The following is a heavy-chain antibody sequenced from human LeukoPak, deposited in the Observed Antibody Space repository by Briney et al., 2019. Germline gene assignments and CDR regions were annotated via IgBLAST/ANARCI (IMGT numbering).Heavy chain of an antibody. CDR2: IYNSGST. CDR3: ARAVGPSYFDY. Sequence: SETLSLTCTVSGGSISSRSYYWGWIRQPPGTGLEWNGSIYNSGSTHDNPSLKSRVPRTVATSKNQLSMKPNSVTAAGSGVHYCARAVGPSYFDYWGQGTLVTVSS. CDR1: GGSISSRSYY. V-gene: IGHV4-39*07. J-gene: IGHJ4*02. D-gene: IGHD3-10*01.